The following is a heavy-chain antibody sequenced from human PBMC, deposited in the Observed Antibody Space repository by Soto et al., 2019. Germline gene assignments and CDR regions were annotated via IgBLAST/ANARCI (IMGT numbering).Heavy chain of an antibody. V-gene: IGHV3-23*01. CDR2: ISGTGDST. Sequence: EAQLLESGGGLVQPGGSLRLSCAASGFTFRSYPMSWVRQAPGKGLEWVSAISGTGDSTYYAESVKGRFIISRDNSKNTLVLQMNSLRVEDTAVYYCAKDPYASAGATGPYAMDVWGQGTTVTVSS. CDR1: GFTFRSYP. J-gene: IGHJ6*02. D-gene: IGHD6-13*01. CDR3: AKDPYASAGATGPYAMDV.